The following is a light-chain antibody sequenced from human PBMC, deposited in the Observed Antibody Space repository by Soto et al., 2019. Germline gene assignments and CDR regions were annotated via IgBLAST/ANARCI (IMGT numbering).Light chain of an antibody. CDR2: GAS. CDR1: QSLGSD. Sequence: EIVMTQSPATLSLSPGDTATLSCRASQSLGSDLAWYQQKPGQAPRLLIYGASSRATGIPDRFSGSGSGTDFTLTISRLEPEDFAVYYCQQYGSSPRTFGQGTKVDIK. J-gene: IGKJ1*01. CDR3: QQYGSSPRT. V-gene: IGKV3-20*01.